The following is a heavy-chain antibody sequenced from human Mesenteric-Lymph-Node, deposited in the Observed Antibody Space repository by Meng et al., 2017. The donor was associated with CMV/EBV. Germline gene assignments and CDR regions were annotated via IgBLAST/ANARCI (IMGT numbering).Heavy chain of an antibody. D-gene: IGHD3-3*01. CDR2: ISSSGSTI. V-gene: IGHV3-11*04. J-gene: IGHJ3*02. CDR1: GFTFSAYY. Sequence: GGSLRLSCAASGFTFSAYYMSWIRQAPGKGLEWVSYISSSGSTIYYADSVKGRFTISRDNAKNSLYLQMNSLRAEDTAVYYCARGEGIFGVVTNAFDIWGQGTMVTVSS. CDR3: ARGEGIFGVVTNAFDI.